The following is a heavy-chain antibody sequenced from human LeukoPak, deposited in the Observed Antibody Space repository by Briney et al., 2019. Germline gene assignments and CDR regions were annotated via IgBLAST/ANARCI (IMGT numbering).Heavy chain of an antibody. CDR2: ISGSGGST. CDR3: AKVLSGWLVRDYFDY. Sequence: HPGGSLRLSCAASGFTFSSYAMSWVRQAPGKGLEWVSAISGSGGSTYYADSVKGRFTISRDNSKNTLYLQMNSLRAEDTAVYYCAKVLSGWLVRDYFDYWGQGTLVTVSS. D-gene: IGHD6-19*01. CDR1: GFTFSSYA. V-gene: IGHV3-23*01. J-gene: IGHJ4*02.